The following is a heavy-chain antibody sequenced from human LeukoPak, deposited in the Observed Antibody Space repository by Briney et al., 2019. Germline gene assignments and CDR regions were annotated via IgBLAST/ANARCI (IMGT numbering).Heavy chain of an antibody. CDR2: ISYDGRNK. V-gene: IGHV3-30*04. Sequence: PGGSLRLSCTVSGFPFSTYTMHWVRQAPGRGLEWVALISYDGRNKYYADSVKGRFTISRDNSKNTLYLQMNSLRAEDTAVYYCARDIPHYYDRSGYPYWGQGTLVTVSS. D-gene: IGHD3-22*01. J-gene: IGHJ4*02. CDR1: GFPFSTYT. CDR3: ARDIPHYYDRSGYPY.